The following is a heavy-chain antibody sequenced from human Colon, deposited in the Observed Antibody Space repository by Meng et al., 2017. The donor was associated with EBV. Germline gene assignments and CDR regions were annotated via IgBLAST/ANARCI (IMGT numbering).Heavy chain of an antibody. V-gene: IGHV4-39*01. CDR3: ARHTFSGNPGGIDS. CDR2: QCHADDT. J-gene: IGHJ4*02. CDR1: GGPISRTGTC. D-gene: IGHD4-23*01. Sequence: HLQLRESGLGLVKPSGTLFLTCPVSGGPISRTGTCGGWIRQPPGKGLEWIGSQCHADDTYYNPSLMGRVTISVDTSKNQVSLKLTSVTAADTSIYYCARHTFSGNPGGIDSWGQGILVTVSS.